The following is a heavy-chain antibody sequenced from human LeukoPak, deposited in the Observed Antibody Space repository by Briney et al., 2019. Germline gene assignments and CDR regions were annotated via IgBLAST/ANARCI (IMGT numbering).Heavy chain of an antibody. CDR1: GGSISSYY. Sequence: SETLSLTCTVSGGSISSYYWSWIRQPPGKGLEWIGYIYYSGSTNYNPSLKSRANISVDTSKNQFSLKLSSVTAADTAVYYCARAPRFWSGYYERGYYFDYWGQGTMVTVSS. D-gene: IGHD3-3*01. V-gene: IGHV4-59*01. CDR3: ARAPRFWSGYYERGYYFDY. CDR2: IYYSGST. J-gene: IGHJ4*02.